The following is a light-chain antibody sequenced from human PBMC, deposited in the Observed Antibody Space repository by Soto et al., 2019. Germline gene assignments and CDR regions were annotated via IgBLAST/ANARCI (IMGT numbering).Light chain of an antibody. V-gene: IGLV4-69*01. Sequence: QYVLTQSPSASASLGASVKLTCTLSSGHSSYAIAWHPQQPEKGPRYLMTLNSDGSHSMGDGIPDRFSGSSSGAERYLTISSLQSEDEADYYCQTWGTGTWVFGGGTKLTVL. CDR3: QTWGTGTWV. CDR1: SGHSSYA. CDR2: LNSDGSH. J-gene: IGLJ3*02.